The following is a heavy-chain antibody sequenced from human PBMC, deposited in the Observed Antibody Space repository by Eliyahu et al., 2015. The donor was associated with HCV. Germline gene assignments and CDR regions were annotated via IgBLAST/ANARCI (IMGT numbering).Heavy chain of an antibody. V-gene: IGHV3-74*01. CDR2: INSDGSNT. CDR3: ARDSYGDLYFDD. Sequence: EVQLVESGGXLVQPGGSLXLSXAXSEFTFXTYXMHWVRQAPGKGLXWVXRINSDGSNTNYADSVRGRFTISRDNAKNTLYLQMNSLRVEDTAVYYCARDSYGDLYFDDWGPGTLVSVSS. CDR1: EFTFXTYX. D-gene: IGHD4-17*01. J-gene: IGHJ4*01.